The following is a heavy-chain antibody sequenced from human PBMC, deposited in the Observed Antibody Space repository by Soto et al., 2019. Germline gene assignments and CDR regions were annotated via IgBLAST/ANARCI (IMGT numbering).Heavy chain of an antibody. J-gene: IGHJ5*01. CDR3: ASEAGGYSPGASCSIGACFDS. Sequence: SVKVSCKASGCTFSSYSMSWVRQAPGQGLEWMGGIIPIIGTANYAQKFQGRVTITADESTSTAYMELSSLRSEDTAVYYCASEAGGYSPGASCSIGACFDSWGQGTLVTVSS. CDR1: GCTFSSYS. V-gene: IGHV1-69*13. D-gene: IGHD2-2*01. CDR2: IIPIIGTA.